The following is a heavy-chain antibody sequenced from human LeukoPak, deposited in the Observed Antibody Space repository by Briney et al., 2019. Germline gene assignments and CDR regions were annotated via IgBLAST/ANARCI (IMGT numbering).Heavy chain of an antibody. Sequence: GGSLRLSCTASGFIFSSYGMHWVRQAPGMGLEWAAVMSYDGSNKFYADSVKGRFTISRDNSKNTLYLQMNSLRVDDTAVYYCAKERGTTTWFDSWGQGTLVTVSS. V-gene: IGHV3-30*18. D-gene: IGHD2-2*01. CDR3: AKERGTTTWFDS. CDR1: GFIFSSYG. J-gene: IGHJ5*02. CDR2: MSYDGSNK.